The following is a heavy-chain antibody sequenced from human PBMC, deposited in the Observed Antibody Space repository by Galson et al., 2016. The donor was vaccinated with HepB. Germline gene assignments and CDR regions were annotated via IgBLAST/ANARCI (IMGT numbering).Heavy chain of an antibody. Sequence: LRLSCAASGFTFNSYGMHWVRQAPGKGLEWVAAIWYDGSNKQYTDSVKGRFTISRDNSRNTLYLQMNSLRGEDTALYYCARTPISMNRGLFYFDYWGQGALVTVSS. D-gene: IGHD3-10*01. CDR2: IWYDGSNK. CDR3: ARTPISMNRGLFYFDY. CDR1: GFTFNSYG. J-gene: IGHJ4*02. V-gene: IGHV3-33*01.